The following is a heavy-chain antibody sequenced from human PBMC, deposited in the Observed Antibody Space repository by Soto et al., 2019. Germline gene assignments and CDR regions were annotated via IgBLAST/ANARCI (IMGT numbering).Heavy chain of an antibody. CDR1: GYTFTSYA. J-gene: IGHJ5*02. Sequence: ASVKVSCKASGYTFTSYAMHWVRQAPGQRLEWMGWINPNSGGTNYAQKFQGWVTMTRDTSISTAYMELSRLRSDDTAVYYCAREVSYWFDPWGQGTLVTVSS. CDR2: INPNSGGT. CDR3: AREVSYWFDP. D-gene: IGHD2-8*01. V-gene: IGHV1-2*04.